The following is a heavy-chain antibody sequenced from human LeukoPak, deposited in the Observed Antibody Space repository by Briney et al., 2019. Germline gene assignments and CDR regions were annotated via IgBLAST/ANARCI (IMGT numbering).Heavy chain of an antibody. CDR2: IYYSGST. D-gene: IGHD3-22*01. CDR3: ARDSRQYYYDSSGYSPVGMDV. J-gene: IGHJ6*02. V-gene: IGHV4-59*12. Sequence: SQTLSLTCTVSGGSISSYYWSWIRQPPGKGLEWIGYIYYSGSTNYNPSLKSRVTISVDTSKNQFSLKLSSVTAADTAVYYCARDSRQYYYDSSGYSPVGMDVWGQGTTVTVSS. CDR1: GGSISSYY.